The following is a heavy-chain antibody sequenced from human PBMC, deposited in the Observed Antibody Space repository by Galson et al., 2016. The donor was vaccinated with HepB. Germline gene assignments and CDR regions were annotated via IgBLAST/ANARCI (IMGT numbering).Heavy chain of an antibody. CDR3: TKGSWTAAKNFHH. D-gene: IGHD3/OR15-3a*01. V-gene: IGHV3-9*01. J-gene: IGHJ1*01. CDR2: INWNSGSI. CDR1: GFTFDEYA. Sequence: SLRLSCAASGFTFDEYAMHWVRQAPGKGLEWVSGINWNSGSITYADSVKGRFTISRDNAKNSLYLQMNSLRQEDTALYYCTKGSWTAAKNFHHWGQGTLVTVSS.